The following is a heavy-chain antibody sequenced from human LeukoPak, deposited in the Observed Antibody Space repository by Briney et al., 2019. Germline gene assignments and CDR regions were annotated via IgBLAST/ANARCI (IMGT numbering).Heavy chain of an antibody. CDR2: IYTSGST. J-gene: IGHJ5*02. D-gene: IGHD4-17*01. Sequence: SQTLSLTCTVSGGSISSGSYYWSWIRQPAGKGLEWIGRIYTSGSTNYNPSLKSRVTISVDTSKNQFSPKLSSVTAADTAVYYCARDTVTDFNWFDPWGQGTLVTVSS. CDR3: ARDTVTDFNWFDP. CDR1: GGSISSGSYY. V-gene: IGHV4-61*02.